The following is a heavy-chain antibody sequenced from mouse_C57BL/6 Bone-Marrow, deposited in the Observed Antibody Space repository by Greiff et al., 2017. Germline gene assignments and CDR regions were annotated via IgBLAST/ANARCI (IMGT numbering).Heavy chain of an antibody. CDR3: TKAHYCSEFAY. Sequence: EVQLQQSGTVLARPGASVKMSCKTSGYTFTSYWMHWVKQRPGQGLEWIGAIYPGNSDTSYNQKFKGKAKLTAVTSVSTAYMELSSLTNEDSAVYYGTKAHYCSEFAYWGQGTLVTVSA. D-gene: IGHD1-1*01. J-gene: IGHJ3*01. CDR2: IYPGNSDT. CDR1: GYTFTSYW. V-gene: IGHV1-5*01.